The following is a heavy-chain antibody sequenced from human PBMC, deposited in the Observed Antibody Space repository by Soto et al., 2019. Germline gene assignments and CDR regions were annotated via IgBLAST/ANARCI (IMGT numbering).Heavy chain of an antibody. J-gene: IGHJ6*02. V-gene: IGHV2-5*02. CDR3: VQSRCGGDCLEIYSSHAYNGLDV. CDR1: GLSLRTTGVG. CDR2: LYWDDDQ. D-gene: IGHD2-21*02. Sequence: QVTLKESGPTLVKPTQTLTLTCTVSGLSLRTTGVGVGWVRQPPGKALEWLALLYWDDDQRYSPSLRSRLTIAKDISEKQVVLTMTNMDTVDTATYYCVQSRCGGDCLEIYSSHAYNGLDVWGQGTTVTVPS.